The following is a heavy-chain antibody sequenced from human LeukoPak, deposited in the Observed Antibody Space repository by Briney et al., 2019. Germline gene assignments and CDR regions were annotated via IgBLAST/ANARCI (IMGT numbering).Heavy chain of an antibody. V-gene: IGHV4-38-2*01. CDR3: ARDLEYSSSSSSAAFDY. CDR2: IYHSGST. CDR1: GYSISSGYY. Sequence: PSETLSLTCAASGYSISSGYYWGWIRQPPGKGLEWIGSIYHSGSTYYNPSLKSRVTISVDTSKNQFSLKLSSVTAADTAVYYCARDLEYSSSSSSAAFDYWGPGTLVTVSS. J-gene: IGHJ4*02. D-gene: IGHD6-6*01.